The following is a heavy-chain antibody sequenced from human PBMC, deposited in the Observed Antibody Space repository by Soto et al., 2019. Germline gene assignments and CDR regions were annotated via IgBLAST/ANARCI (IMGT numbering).Heavy chain of an antibody. CDR3: EILGLDWYFDL. D-gene: IGHD4-17*01. V-gene: IGHV1-69*12. J-gene: IGHJ2*01. CDR2: IIPIFGTA. Sequence: QVQLVQSGAEVKKPGSSVKVSCKASGGTFSSYAISWVRQAPGQGLEWMGGIIPIFGTANYAQKFQGKVTITADEPTSTEYMDLGGLRYEGTAVYYCEILGLDWYFDLWGRGTPVTVSS. CDR1: GGTFSSYA.